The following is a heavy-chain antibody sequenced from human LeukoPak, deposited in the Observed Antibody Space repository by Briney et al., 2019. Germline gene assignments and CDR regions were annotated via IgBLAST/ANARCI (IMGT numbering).Heavy chain of an antibody. D-gene: IGHD5-12*01. Sequence: GGSLRLSCAASGFTFTTYWMSWVRQPPGKGLEWVANIKQDGTEKYYVDSVKGRFTISRDNAKNSLYLQMNSLRVEDTALYYCAKDSGSSSGYESWFDPWGQGTLVTVSS. CDR1: GFTFTTYW. V-gene: IGHV3-7*03. CDR3: AKDSGSSSGYESWFDP. J-gene: IGHJ5*02. CDR2: IKQDGTEK.